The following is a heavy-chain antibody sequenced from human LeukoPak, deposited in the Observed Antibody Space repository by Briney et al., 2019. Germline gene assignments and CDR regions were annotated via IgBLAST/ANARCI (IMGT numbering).Heavy chain of an antibody. D-gene: IGHD6-6*01. CDR3: ASEMALYSSPYYFDY. Sequence: GASVKVSCKASGGTFSSYAISWVRQAPGQGLEWMGRIIPILGIANYAQKFQGRVTITADKSTSTAYMELSSLRSEDTAVYYCASEMALYSSPYYFDYWGQGTLVTVSS. V-gene: IGHV1-69*04. J-gene: IGHJ4*02. CDR2: IIPILGIA. CDR1: GGTFSSYA.